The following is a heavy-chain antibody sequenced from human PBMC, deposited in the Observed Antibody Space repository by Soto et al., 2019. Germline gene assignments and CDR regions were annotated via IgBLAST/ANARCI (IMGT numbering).Heavy chain of an antibody. Sequence: ASVKVSCKASGGTFSSYAISWVRQAPGQGLEWMGGIIPIFGTANYAQKFQGRVTITADESTSTAYMELSSLRSEDMAVYYCARDLVGYYDSSGYYPNWFDPWGQGTLVTVSS. D-gene: IGHD3-22*01. CDR3: ARDLVGYYDSSGYYPNWFDP. CDR2: IIPIFGTA. CDR1: GGTFSSYA. V-gene: IGHV1-69*13. J-gene: IGHJ5*02.